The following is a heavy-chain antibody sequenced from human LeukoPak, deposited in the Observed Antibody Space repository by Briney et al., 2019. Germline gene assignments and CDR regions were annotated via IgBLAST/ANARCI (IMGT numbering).Heavy chain of an antibody. J-gene: IGHJ4*02. CDR1: GFIFDDHA. D-gene: IGHD3-3*01. Sequence: GGSLRLSCAASGFIFDDHAMHWVRQVPGKGPEWVSLISGDGERTFYADSVKGRFTISRDNSKNSLHLQMNSLKTEDTALYYCAREDGDAIAIFGVITDYWGQGTLVTVSS. V-gene: IGHV3-43*02. CDR2: ISGDGERT. CDR3: AREDGDAIAIFGVITDY.